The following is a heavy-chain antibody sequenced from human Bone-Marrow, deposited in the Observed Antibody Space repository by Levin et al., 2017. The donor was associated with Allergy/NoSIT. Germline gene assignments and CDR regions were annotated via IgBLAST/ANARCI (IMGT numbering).Heavy chain of an antibody. CDR3: ARATLTVTNSYWYFDL. V-gene: IGHV1-2*06. D-gene: IGHD4-11*01. CDR1: GYTFTGYY. J-gene: IGHJ2*01. CDR2: INPNSGGT. Sequence: GESLKISCKASGYTFTGYYMHWVRQAPGQGLEWMGRINPNSGGTNYAQKFQGRVTMTRDTSISTAYMELSRLRSDDTAVYYCARATLTVTNSYWYFDLWGRGTLVTVSS.